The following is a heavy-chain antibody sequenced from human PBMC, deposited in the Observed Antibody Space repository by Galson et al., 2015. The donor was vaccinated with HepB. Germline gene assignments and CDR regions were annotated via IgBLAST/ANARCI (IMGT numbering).Heavy chain of an antibody. V-gene: IGHV1-69*02. J-gene: IGHJ3*02. CDR3: ARDYYDSSGYYYYDI. CDR1: GGTFSSYT. CDR2: IIPILGIA. D-gene: IGHD3-22*01. Sequence: SVKVSCKASGGTFSSYTINWVRQAPGQGLEWMGRIIPILGIANYAQKFQGRVTITADKSTSTAYMELSSLRSEDTAVYYCARDYYDSSGYYYYDIWGQGTMVTVS.